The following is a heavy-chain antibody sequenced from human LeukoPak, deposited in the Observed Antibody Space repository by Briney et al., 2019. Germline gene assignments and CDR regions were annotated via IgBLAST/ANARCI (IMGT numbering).Heavy chain of an antibody. Sequence: PGGSLRLSCAASGFTFSTYALSWVRQAPGKGLEWVSSIVGSGSSTFYADSVKGRFSISRDNSKHTLYLQMNTLRAEDTAVYYCAGPMGPAAIFGFDYWGQGTLVTVSS. D-gene: IGHD2-2*01. J-gene: IGHJ4*02. V-gene: IGHV3-23*01. CDR3: AGPMGPAAIFGFDY. CDR2: IVGSGSST. CDR1: GFTFSTYA.